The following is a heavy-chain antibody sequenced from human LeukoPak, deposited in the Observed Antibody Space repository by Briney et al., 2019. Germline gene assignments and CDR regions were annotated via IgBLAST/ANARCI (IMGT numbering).Heavy chain of an antibody. D-gene: IGHD4-17*01. CDR1: GFTFSSYG. J-gene: IGHJ4*02. CDR2: IRYDGSNK. V-gene: IGHV3-30*02. CDR3: AKVVGYTVTNPFDY. Sequence: PGGSLRLSCAASGFTFSSYGMHWVRQAPGKGLEWVPFIRYDGSNKYYADSVKGRFTISRDNSKNTLYLQMNSLRAEDTAVYYCAKVVGYTVTNPFDYWGQGTLVTVSS.